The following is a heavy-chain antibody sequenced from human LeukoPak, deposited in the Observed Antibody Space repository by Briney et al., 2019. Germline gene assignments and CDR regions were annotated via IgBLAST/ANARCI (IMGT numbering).Heavy chain of an antibody. CDR2: IYYSGTT. V-gene: IGHV4-59*08. CDR3: ARHALYGEVDY. J-gene: IGHJ4*02. Sequence: PPETLSLTCTVSGGSISSYYWSWIRQPPGKGLEWIGYIYYSGTTNYNPSLKSRVTISIDTSKNQFSLKLSSVTAADTAVYYCARHALYGEVDYWGQGTLVTVSS. D-gene: IGHD4-17*01. CDR1: GGSISSYY.